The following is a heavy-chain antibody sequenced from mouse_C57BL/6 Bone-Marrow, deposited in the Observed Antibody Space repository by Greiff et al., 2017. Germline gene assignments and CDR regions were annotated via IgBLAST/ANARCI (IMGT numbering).Heavy chain of an antibody. CDR2: IHPNSGST. CDR3: ALLLRDYAMDY. Sequence: QVQLKQPGAELVKPGASVKLSCKASGYTFTSYWMHWVKQRPGQGLEWIGMIHPNSGSTNYNEKFKSKATLTVDKSSSTAYMQLSSLTSEDSAVYYCALLLRDYAMDYWGQGTSVTVSS. D-gene: IGHD1-1*01. CDR1: GYTFTSYW. V-gene: IGHV1-64*01. J-gene: IGHJ4*01.